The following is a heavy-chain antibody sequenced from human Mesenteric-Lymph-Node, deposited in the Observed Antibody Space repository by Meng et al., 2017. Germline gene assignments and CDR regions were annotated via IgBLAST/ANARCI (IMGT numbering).Heavy chain of an antibody. CDR2: SNAGNGNT. CDR3: VSESWELPYGMDV. CDR1: GYTFTSYA. V-gene: IGHV1-3*02. Sequence: ASVKVSCKASGYTFTSYAMHWVRQAPGQRLEWMGWSNAGNGNTKYSQEFQGRVTITRDTSASTAYMELSSLRSEDTAVYYCVSESWELPYGMDVWGQGTTVTVSS. D-gene: IGHD1-26*01. J-gene: IGHJ6*02.